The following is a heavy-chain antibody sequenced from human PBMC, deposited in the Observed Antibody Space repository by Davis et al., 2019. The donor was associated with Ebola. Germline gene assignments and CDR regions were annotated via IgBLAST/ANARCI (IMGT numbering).Heavy chain of an antibody. CDR2: ISGSGGST. D-gene: IGHD6-19*01. Sequence: GGSLRLSCAASGFNFRSYALSWVRQAPGQGLEWVSVISGSGGSTKYADSVKGRFTISRDNAKNPLYLQMNSLRAEDTAVYYCARAAVDGTVLDYWGQGTLVTVSS. J-gene: IGHJ4*02. CDR3: ARAAVDGTVLDY. V-gene: IGHV3-23*01. CDR1: GFNFRSYA.